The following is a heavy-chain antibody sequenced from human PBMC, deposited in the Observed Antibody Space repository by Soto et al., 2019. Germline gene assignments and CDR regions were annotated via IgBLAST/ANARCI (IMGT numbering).Heavy chain of an antibody. Sequence: SETLSLTCAVSGGSISSSNWWSWVRQPPGKGLEWIGEIYHSGSTNYNPSLKSRVTISVDKSKNQFSLKLSSVTAADTAVYYCARRRVEYCTNGVCLDEAFXIWGQGTMVTVSS. CDR3: ARRRVEYCTNGVCLDEAFXI. CDR1: GGSISSSNW. CDR2: IYHSGST. J-gene: IGHJ3*02. V-gene: IGHV4-4*02. D-gene: IGHD2-8*01.